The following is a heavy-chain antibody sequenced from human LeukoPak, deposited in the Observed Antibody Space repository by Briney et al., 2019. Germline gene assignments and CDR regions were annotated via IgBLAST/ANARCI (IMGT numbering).Heavy chain of an antibody. CDR2: INHSGYT. D-gene: IGHD5-24*01. V-gene: IGHV4-34*01. CDR3: AKGFRVDY. CDR1: GGSFSGYY. Sequence: SETLSLTCAVYGGSFSGYYWSWIRQPPGKGLEWIGKINHSGYTNYNPSLKSRVTISVDTSKNQFSLKLSSVTAADTAVYYCAKGFRVDYWGQGTLVTVSS. J-gene: IGHJ4*02.